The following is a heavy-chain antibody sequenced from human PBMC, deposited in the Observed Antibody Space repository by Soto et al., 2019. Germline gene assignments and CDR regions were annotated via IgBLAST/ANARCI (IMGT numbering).Heavy chain of an antibody. V-gene: IGHV4-34*01. CDR2: INHSGST. J-gene: IGHJ4*02. CDR3: ARGSPFDY. CDR1: GGSFSGYY. Sequence: PSETLSLTCAVYGGSFSGYYWSWIRQPPGKGLEWIGEINHSGSTNYNPSLKSRVTISVDTSKNQFSLKLSSVTAADTAVYYCARGSPFDYWGQGTPVTVSS.